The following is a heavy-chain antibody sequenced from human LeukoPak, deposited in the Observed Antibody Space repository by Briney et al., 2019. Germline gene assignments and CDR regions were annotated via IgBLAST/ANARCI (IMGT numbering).Heavy chain of an antibody. J-gene: IGHJ6*02. CDR2: IYYSGST. V-gene: IGHV4-59*01. CDR3: ARTSRHFYGSGSNLTPWPADMDV. CDR1: GCSINSYY. D-gene: IGHD3-10*01. Sequence: SETLSLTCTVSGCSINSYYWTWIRQPPGKGLEWIGYIYYSGSTHYNPSLNSRVTISMDTSKNHFSLKLSSVTAADTAIYYCARTSRHFYGSGSNLTPWPADMDVWGQGTKVTVSS.